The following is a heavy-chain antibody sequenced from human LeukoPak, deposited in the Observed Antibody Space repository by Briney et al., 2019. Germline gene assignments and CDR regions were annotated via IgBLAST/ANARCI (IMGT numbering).Heavy chain of an antibody. V-gene: IGHV3-30*03. CDR1: GFSFGSYG. J-gene: IGHJ4*01. CDR2: ISYDGSNK. Sequence: PGGSLRLSCAASGFSFGSYGMHWVRQTPGKGLEWVAVISYDGSNKYYKDSLKGRFTISRDNAKNSLYLQMNSLRAEDTAVYYCARDPHTAQYYYDSSTPDYWGQGTLVTVSS. CDR3: ARDPHTAQYYYDSSTPDY. D-gene: IGHD3-22*01.